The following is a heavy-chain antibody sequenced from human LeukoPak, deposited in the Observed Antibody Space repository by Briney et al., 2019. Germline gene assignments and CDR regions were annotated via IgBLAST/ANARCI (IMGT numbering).Heavy chain of an antibody. V-gene: IGHV1-2*02. Sequence: ASVKVSCKASGYTFTGYYMHWVRQAPGQGLEWMGWINPNSGGTNYAQKFQGRVTMTRDTSISTAYMELSRLRSDDTAVYYCARAAYCSSTSCFDYWGQGTLVTVSS. J-gene: IGHJ4*02. CDR1: GYTFTGYY. CDR2: INPNSGGT. D-gene: IGHD2-2*01. CDR3: ARAAYCSSTSCFDY.